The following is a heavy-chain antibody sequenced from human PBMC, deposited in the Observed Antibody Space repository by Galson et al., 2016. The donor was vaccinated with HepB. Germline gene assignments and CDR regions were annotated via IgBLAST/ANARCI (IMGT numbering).Heavy chain of an antibody. D-gene: IGHD6-13*01. V-gene: IGHV3-64D*06. J-gene: IGHJ4*02. CDR3: ARVRSSWYYFDY. CDR2: ISSNGDST. CDR1: GFTFSSYA. Sequence: SLRLSCAASGFTFSSYAMHWVRQAPGKGVEYVSSISSNGDSTYYTDSVKGRFTISRDNSKNTLNLQMSSLRAEDTAVYYCARVRSSWYYFDYWGQGTLVTVSP.